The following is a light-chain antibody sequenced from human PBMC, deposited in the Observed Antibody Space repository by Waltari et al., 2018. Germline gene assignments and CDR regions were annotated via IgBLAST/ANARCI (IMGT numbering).Light chain of an antibody. CDR3: QQLNSYPQ. V-gene: IGKV1-9*01. CDR1: QGISSY. J-gene: IGKJ1*01. CDR2: AAS. Sequence: DIQLTQSPSFLSASVGDRVTITCRASQGISSYLALYQQKPGKASKLLIYAASTLQSGVPSRFSGSGSGTEFTLTISSLQPEDFATYYCQQLNSYPQFGQGTKVEIK.